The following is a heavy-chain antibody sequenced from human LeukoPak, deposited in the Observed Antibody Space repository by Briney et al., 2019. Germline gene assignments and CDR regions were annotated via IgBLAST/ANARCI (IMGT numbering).Heavy chain of an antibody. D-gene: IGHD6-13*01. Sequence: SETLSLTCTVSGGSISSSSYYWGWIRQPPGKGLEWIGEINHSGSTNYNPSLKSRVTISVDTSKNQFSLKLSSVTAADTAVYYCARGYRAYSSSWYACRSTDAFDIWGQGTMVTVSS. CDR2: INHSGST. CDR1: GGSISSSSYY. CDR3: ARGYRAYSSSWYACRSTDAFDI. J-gene: IGHJ3*02. V-gene: IGHV4-39*07.